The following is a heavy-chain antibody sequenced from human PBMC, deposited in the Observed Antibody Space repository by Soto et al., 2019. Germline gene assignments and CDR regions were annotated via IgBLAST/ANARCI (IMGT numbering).Heavy chain of an antibody. V-gene: IGHV3-23*01. Sequence: PGGSLRLSCATSGFTFTAYDLTWVRQAPGKGLDWVSGISPSGDTTYYADSVKGRFTISRDNSKTVLYLQMNRVRAEDTAVYYCAVKGTANPFYWGQGTLVTVSS. CDR3: AVKGTANPFY. D-gene: IGHD2-21*02. CDR2: ISPSGDTT. CDR1: GFTFTAYD. J-gene: IGHJ4*02.